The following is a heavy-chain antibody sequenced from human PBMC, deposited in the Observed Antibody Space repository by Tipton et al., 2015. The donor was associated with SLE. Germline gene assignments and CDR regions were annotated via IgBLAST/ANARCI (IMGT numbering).Heavy chain of an antibody. D-gene: IGHD6-19*01. J-gene: IGHJ4*02. V-gene: IGHV4-34*09. CDR3: TREQRLVLDY. Sequence: TLSLTCAVYGGSFSGYYWSWIRQYPGKGLEWIGYISDNGITYYSPSLKSRVTLSVDSSKNQISLRLISVTAADTAVYYCTREQRLVLDYWGQGNLVTVSS. CDR1: GGSFSGYY. CDR2: ISDNGIT.